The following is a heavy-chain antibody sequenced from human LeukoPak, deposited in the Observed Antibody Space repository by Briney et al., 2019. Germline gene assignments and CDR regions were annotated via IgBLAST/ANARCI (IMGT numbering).Heavy chain of an antibody. D-gene: IGHD3-22*01. CDR3: ARGSTSYYDSSGYYYPWSY. J-gene: IGHJ4*02. Sequence: ASVKVSCKASGYTFTDYYMHWVRQAPGQGPEWMGWINPNSGGTKYAQKFQGRVTMTRDTSISTAYMELSRLRSDDTAVYYCARGSTSYYDSSGYYYPWSYWGQGTLVTVSS. CDR2: INPNSGGT. CDR1: GYTFTDYY. V-gene: IGHV1-2*02.